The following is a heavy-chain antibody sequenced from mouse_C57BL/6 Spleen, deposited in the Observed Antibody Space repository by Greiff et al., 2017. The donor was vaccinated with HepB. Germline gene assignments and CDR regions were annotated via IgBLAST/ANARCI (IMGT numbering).Heavy chain of an antibody. CDR2: IYPGDGDT. J-gene: IGHJ3*01. V-gene: IGHV1-82*01. D-gene: IGHD3-1*01. Sequence: QVQLQQSGPELVKPGASVKISCKASGYAFSSSWMNWVKQRPGKGLEWIGRIYPGDGDTNYNGKFKGKATLTADKSSSTAYMQLSSLTSEDSAVYFCGGASWFAYWGKGTLVTVSA. CDR1: GYAFSSSW. CDR3: GGASWFAY.